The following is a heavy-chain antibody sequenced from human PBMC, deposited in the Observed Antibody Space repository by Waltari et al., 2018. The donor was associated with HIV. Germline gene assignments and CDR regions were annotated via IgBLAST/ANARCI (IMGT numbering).Heavy chain of an antibody. J-gene: IGHJ5*02. CDR1: GDSISSSYYY. CDR3: ARHEPRNTWFDP. V-gene: IGHV4-39*01. CDR2: IYYSGST. Sequence: QLQLQESGPGLVKPSETLSLTCSVSGDSISSSYYYWGWIRQPPGKGREWIGSIYYSGSTYDNPSLKSRVTISVDTSKNQFSLKLSSVTAADTAIYYCARHEPRNTWFDPWGQGTLVTVSS.